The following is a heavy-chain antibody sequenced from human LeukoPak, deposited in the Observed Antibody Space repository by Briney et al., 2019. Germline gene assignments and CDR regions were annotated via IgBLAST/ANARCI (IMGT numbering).Heavy chain of an antibody. V-gene: IGHV4-34*01. Sequence: PSETLSLTCGVSGEPFSGYYWSWLRQPPGKGLEWIGDISESGSTNYNPSLKSRVTISVDPSKNQFPLKLTSMTAADTAVYFCVRGRTDYYYYMDVWGKGTTVTVFS. CDR1: GEPFSGYY. J-gene: IGHJ6*03. CDR2: ISESGST. CDR3: VRGRTDYYYYMDV.